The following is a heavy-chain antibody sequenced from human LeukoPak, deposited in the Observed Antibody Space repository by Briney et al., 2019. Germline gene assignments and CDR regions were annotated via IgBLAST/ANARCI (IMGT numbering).Heavy chain of an antibody. CDR1: GYTFTGYY. Sequence: ASVKVSCKASGYTFTGYYIHWVRQAPGQGLEWMGWINPNSGGSNYAQKFQGRVTMTRDTSISTAYMELSRLRSDDTAVYYCARGAVRGVTIDYWGQGTLVTVSS. J-gene: IGHJ4*02. CDR3: ARGAVRGVTIDY. D-gene: IGHD3-10*01. V-gene: IGHV1-2*02. CDR2: INPNSGGS.